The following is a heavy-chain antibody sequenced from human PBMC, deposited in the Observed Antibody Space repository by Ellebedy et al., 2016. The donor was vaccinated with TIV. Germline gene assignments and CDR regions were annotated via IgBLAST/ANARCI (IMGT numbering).Heavy chain of an antibody. D-gene: IGHD6-19*01. V-gene: IGHV3-43*01. CDR2: ISWDGGST. CDR3: ARDSQYSSGWSRSDDAFDI. Sequence: GGSLRLSXAASGFTFDDYTMHWVRQAPGKGLEWVSLISWDGGSTYYADSVKGRFTISRDNSKNSLYLQMNSLRAEDTAVYYCARDSQYSSGWSRSDDAFDIWGQGTMVTVSS. J-gene: IGHJ3*02. CDR1: GFTFDDYT.